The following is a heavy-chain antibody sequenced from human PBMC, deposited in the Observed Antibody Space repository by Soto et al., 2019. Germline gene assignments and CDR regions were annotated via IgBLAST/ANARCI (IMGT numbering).Heavy chain of an antibody. J-gene: IGHJ4*02. Sequence: EVHLLESGGGLIHPGGSLSLSCAASGFTFSSYAMSWVRQAPGKGLEWVSGISGSGGRTYYADSVKGRFTISRDNSKNTLYLQVNRLRVEDTAVYYCAKDYCIGGSCYWPDYWGQGTLVTVSS. CDR3: AKDYCIGGSCYWPDY. V-gene: IGHV3-23*01. CDR2: ISGSGGRT. D-gene: IGHD2-15*01. CDR1: GFTFSSYA.